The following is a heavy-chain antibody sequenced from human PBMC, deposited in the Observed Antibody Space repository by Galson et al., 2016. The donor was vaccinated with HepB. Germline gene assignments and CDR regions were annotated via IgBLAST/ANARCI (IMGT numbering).Heavy chain of an antibody. CDR2: INAGNGET. V-gene: IGHV1-3*01. D-gene: IGHD6-6*01. CDR1: GYTFISHA. Sequence: SVKVSCKASGYTFISHALHWVRQAPGQSLEWMGCINAGNGETDSSQKFQGRVTFSRDTSATTVYMELSSLSSKDTAVYYCARSIYSRSPSHFDYWGQGTLVTVSS. CDR3: ARSIYSRSPSHFDY. J-gene: IGHJ4*02.